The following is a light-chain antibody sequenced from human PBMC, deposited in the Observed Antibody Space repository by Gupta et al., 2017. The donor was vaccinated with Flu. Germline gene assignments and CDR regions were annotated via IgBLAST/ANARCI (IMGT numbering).Light chain of an antibody. CDR2: ATT. J-gene: IGLJ3*02. V-gene: IGLV8-61*01. Sequence: TVTSTCGLNSGSVSTNNYPSWYQQAPGQAPRSLMFATTARSTGVPDRFSGSILGNKAALTIAGAQADDEADYYCVLYMGNGISVFGGGTRLTVL. CDR1: SGSVSTNNY. CDR3: VLYMGNGISV.